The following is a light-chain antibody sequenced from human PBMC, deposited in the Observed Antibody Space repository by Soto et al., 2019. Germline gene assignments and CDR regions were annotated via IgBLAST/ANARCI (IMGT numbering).Light chain of an antibody. CDR3: SSYTSRSTLDVL. Sequence: QSALTQPASVSGSPGQSITISCTGTSSDVGGYNYVSWYQQHPGQAPKLMIYDVTNRPSGISNRFSGSQSANTASLTISGLQAEDEADYYCSSYTSRSTLDVLFGGGTKLTVL. V-gene: IGLV2-14*01. J-gene: IGLJ2*01. CDR2: DVT. CDR1: SSDVGGYNY.